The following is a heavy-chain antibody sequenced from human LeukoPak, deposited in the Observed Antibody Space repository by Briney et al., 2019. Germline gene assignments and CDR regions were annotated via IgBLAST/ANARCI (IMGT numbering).Heavy chain of an antibody. CDR2: ISSTSIYK. Sequence: GGSLRLSCAASGFTFSSYSMNWVRQAPGKGLEWVSSISSTSIYKYYADSVKGRFTISRDNARNSLYLQMDSLRAEDTALYYWARGGGDIPIDSWGQGTLVAVSS. J-gene: IGHJ4*02. V-gene: IGHV3-21*01. CDR1: GFTFSSYS. CDR3: ARGGGDIPIDS. D-gene: IGHD2-21*02.